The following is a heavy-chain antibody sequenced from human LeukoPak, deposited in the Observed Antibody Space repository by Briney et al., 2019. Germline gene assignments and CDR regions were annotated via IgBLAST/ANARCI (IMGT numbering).Heavy chain of an antibody. CDR2: IYPGDSDT. V-gene: IGHV5-51*01. CDR1: GYSFTSYW. D-gene: IGHD5-12*01. CDR3: ARATFDITDGMDV. J-gene: IGHJ6*02. Sequence: GESLKISCKGSGYSFTSYWIGWVRQMPGKGLEWMGIIYPGDSDTSYSPSFQGQVTISADKSISPASLQWSSLKASDTAMYYCARATFDITDGMDVWGQGTTVTVSS.